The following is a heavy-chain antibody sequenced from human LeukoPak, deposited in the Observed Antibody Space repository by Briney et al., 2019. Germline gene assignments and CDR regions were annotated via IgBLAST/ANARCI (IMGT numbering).Heavy chain of an antibody. CDR2: IYSNGDT. V-gene: IGHV4-59*08. D-gene: IGHD1-26*01. J-gene: IGHJ4*02. Sequence: SETLSLTCTFSGGSISSYYWSWIRQPPGKGLEWIGYIYSNGDTDSNPSLRSRVTISLDTSRNQFSLKLTSVTAADTAVYYCARHVGQSGSQDYFDAWGQGILVAVSS. CDR3: ARHVGQSGSQDYFDA. CDR1: GGSISSYY.